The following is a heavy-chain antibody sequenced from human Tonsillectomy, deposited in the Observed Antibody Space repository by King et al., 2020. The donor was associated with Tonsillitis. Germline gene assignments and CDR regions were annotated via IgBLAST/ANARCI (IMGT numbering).Heavy chain of an antibody. Sequence: VQLVESGGGLVKPGGSLRLSCAASGFTFSTYSMNWVRQAPGKGLEWVSSITSSSHYIYYADSVKGRFTISRDNTKNYLFIQMSSLSAEDTAVYYCATEPAAAGTFAMDVWGQGTTVTVSS. V-gene: IGHV3-21*06. J-gene: IGHJ6*02. CDR1: GFTFSTYS. D-gene: IGHD6-13*01. CDR3: ATEPAAAGTFAMDV. CDR2: ITSSSHYI.